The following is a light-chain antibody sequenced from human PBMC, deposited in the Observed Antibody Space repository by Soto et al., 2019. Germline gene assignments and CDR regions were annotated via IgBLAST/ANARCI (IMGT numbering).Light chain of an antibody. CDR1: SSDVGSYNF. Sequence: QSVLTQPASVSGSPGQSITISCTGTSSDVGSYNFVSWYQQHPGKAPKLMIYEVTKRPSGVSNRFSGSKSGNTASLTISGLQAEDEADYYCCSYAGPDTFYVFGTGTKLTVL. J-gene: IGLJ1*01. CDR3: CSYAGPDTFYV. V-gene: IGLV2-23*02. CDR2: EVT.